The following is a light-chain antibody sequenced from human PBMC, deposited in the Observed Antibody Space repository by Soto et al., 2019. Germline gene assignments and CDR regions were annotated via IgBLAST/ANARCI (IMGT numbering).Light chain of an antibody. Sequence: GDRVIITCRASQRLTTWLAWYQHKPGQAPKLLISDASKLESGVPSRFSGSGSGTEFTLTISSLQPDDFATYYCQQYDDSWTFGQGTKVDIK. V-gene: IGKV1-5*01. CDR2: DAS. CDR3: QQYDDSWT. CDR1: QRLTTW. J-gene: IGKJ1*01.